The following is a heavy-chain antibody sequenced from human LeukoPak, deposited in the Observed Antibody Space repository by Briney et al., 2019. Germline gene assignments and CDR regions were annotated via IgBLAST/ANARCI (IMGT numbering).Heavy chain of an antibody. CDR2: IYTSGST. Sequence: SQTLSLTCTVSGGSISSGSYYWSWLRQPAGKGLEWIGRIYTSGSTNYNPSLKSRVTISVDTSKNQFSLKLSSVTAADTAVYYCASSKTTGIFDYWGQGTLVTVSS. J-gene: IGHJ4*02. CDR3: ASSKTTGIFDY. D-gene: IGHD4-17*01. V-gene: IGHV4-61*02. CDR1: GGSISSGSYY.